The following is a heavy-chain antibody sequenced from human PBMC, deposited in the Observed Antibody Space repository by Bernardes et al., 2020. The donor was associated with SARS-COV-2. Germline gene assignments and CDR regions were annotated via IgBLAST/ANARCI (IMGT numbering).Heavy chain of an antibody. CDR2: ISYDGSNK. J-gene: IGHJ6*02. CDR3: ARERGALITGGSFYHGMDV. Sequence: GWSLRLSCAASGFTFSSYAMHWVRQAPGKGLEWVAVISYDGSNKYYVDSVKGRFTISRDNAENSLYLQMNNLKAEDTAVYYCARERGALITGGSFYHGMDVWGQGTTVTVSS. CDR1: GFTFSSYA. V-gene: IGHV3-30-3*01. D-gene: IGHD3-16*01.